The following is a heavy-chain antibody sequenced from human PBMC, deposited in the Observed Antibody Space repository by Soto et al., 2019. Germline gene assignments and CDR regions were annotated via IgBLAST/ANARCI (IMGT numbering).Heavy chain of an antibody. CDR3: AKALPGVPAFDY. CDR1: GFTFSSYA. Sequence: GGSVRLSCAASGFTFSSYAMHWVRQAPGKGLEWVAVISYDGSNKYYADSVKGRFTISRDNSKNTLYLQMNSLRAEDTAVYYCAKALPGVPAFDYWGQGTLVTVSS. J-gene: IGHJ4*02. D-gene: IGHD3-10*01. V-gene: IGHV3-30-3*01. CDR2: ISYDGSNK.